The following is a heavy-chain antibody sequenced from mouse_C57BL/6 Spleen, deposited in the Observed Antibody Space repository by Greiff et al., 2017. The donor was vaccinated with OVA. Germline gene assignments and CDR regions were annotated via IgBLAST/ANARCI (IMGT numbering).Heavy chain of an antibody. Sequence: VQLKESGPELVKPGASVKISCKASGYSFTDYNMNWVKQSNGKSLEWIGVINPNYGTTSYNQKFKGKATLTVDQSSSTAYMQLNSLTSEDSAVYYCARHGNYVEYAMDYWGQGTSVTVSS. J-gene: IGHJ4*01. V-gene: IGHV1-39*01. D-gene: IGHD2-1*01. CDR1: GYSFTDYN. CDR3: ARHGNYVEYAMDY. CDR2: INPNYGTT.